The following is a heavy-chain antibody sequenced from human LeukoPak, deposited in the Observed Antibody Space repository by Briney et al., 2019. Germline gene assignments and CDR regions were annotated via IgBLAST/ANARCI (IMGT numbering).Heavy chain of an antibody. V-gene: IGHV4-39*01. J-gene: IGHJ4*02. CDR2: IYYSGST. CDR3: ARLGIAAAGD. D-gene: IGHD6-13*01. Sequence: SETLSLTCTVSGGSISSSSYYWGWIRQPPGKGLEWIGSIYYSGSTYYNPSLESRVTISVDTSKNQFSLKLSSVTAADTAVYYCARLGIAAAGDWGQGTLVTVSS. CDR1: GGSISSSSYY.